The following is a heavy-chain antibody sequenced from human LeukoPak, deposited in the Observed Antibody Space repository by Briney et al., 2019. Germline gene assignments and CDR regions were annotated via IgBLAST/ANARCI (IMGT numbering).Heavy chain of an antibody. CDR1: GYTFTGYY. Sequence: ASVKVSCKASGYTFTGYYMHWVRQAPGQGLEWMGWINPNSGGTNYAQKFQGRVTMTRDTSISTAYMELSRLRSDDTAVYYCARGPVLRYFDWLPANYWGQGTLVTVSS. J-gene: IGHJ4*02. D-gene: IGHD3-9*01. CDR3: ARGPVLRYFDWLPANY. V-gene: IGHV1-2*02. CDR2: INPNSGGT.